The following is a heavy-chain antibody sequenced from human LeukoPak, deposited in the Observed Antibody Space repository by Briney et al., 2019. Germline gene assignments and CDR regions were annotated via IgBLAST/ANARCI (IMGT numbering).Heavy chain of an antibody. CDR3: ARVRGAVYYYGSGSYSYFDY. D-gene: IGHD3-10*01. Sequence: SETLSLTCAVYGGSFSGYYWSWIRQPPGKGLEWIGEINHSGSTNYNPSLKSRVTISVDTSKNQFSLKLSSVTAADTAVYYCARVRGAVYYYGSGSYSYFDYWGQGTLVTVSS. J-gene: IGHJ4*02. CDR1: GGSFSGYY. V-gene: IGHV4-34*01. CDR2: INHSGST.